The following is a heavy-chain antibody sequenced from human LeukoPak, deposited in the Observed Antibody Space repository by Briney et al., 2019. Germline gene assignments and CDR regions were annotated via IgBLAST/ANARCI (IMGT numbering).Heavy chain of an antibody. Sequence: ASVKISCKASGYTLTGYYMHWVRQAPGQGLEWMGRINPNSGGTNYAQKFQGRVTMTRDTSISTAYMELSRLRSDDTAVYYCARGSSGWYYFDYWGQGTLVTVSS. CDR3: ARGSSGWYYFDY. J-gene: IGHJ4*02. CDR1: GYTLTGYY. D-gene: IGHD6-19*01. V-gene: IGHV1-2*06. CDR2: INPNSGGT.